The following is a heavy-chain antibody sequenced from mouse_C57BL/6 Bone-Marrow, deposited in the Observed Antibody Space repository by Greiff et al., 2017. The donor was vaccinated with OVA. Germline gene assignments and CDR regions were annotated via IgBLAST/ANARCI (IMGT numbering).Heavy chain of an antibody. CDR2: ISSGSSTI. CDR1: GFTFTDYG. Sequence: EVQRVEPGGGLVKPGGSLKLSCAASGFTFTDYGMHWVRQAPGKGLEWVAYISSGSSTIYYADTVKGRFTISRDNAKNTLFLQRTSLRSEDTAMYYCARSDYDYFDYWGQGTTLTVSS. J-gene: IGHJ2*01. CDR3: ARSDYDYFDY. D-gene: IGHD2-4*01. V-gene: IGHV5-17*01.